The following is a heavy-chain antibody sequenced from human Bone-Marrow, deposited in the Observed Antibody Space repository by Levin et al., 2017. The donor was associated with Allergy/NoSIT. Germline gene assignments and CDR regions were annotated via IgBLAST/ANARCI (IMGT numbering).Heavy chain of an antibody. D-gene: IGHD3-10*01. Sequence: GGSLRLSCAASGFTFSSYSMNWVRQAPGKGLEWVSSITSGSTYIYYADSVKGRFTISRDNAKNSLYLQMNSLRAEDTAVYYCATEGGVRGVISRFFGYWGQGALVTVSS. CDR2: ITSGSTYI. CDR3: ATEGGVRGVISRFFGY. CDR1: GFTFSSYS. J-gene: IGHJ4*02. V-gene: IGHV3-21*01.